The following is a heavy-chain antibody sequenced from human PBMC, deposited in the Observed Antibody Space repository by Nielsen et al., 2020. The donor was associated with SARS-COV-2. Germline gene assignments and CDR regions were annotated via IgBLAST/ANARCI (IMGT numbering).Heavy chain of an antibody. CDR1: GYTFTSYA. D-gene: IGHD3-16*02. Sequence: ASVKVSCKACGYTFTSYAMNWVRQAPGQGLEWMGWINTNTGNPTYAQGFTGRFVFSLDTSVSTAYLQISSLKAEDTAVYYCARGGDYVWGSYRTYNWFDPWGQGTLVTVSS. J-gene: IGHJ5*02. CDR3: ARGGDYVWGSYRTYNWFDP. V-gene: IGHV7-4-1*02. CDR2: INTNTGNP.